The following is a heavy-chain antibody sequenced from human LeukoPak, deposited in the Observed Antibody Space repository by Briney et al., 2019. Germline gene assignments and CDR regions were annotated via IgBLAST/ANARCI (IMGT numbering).Heavy chain of an antibody. V-gene: IGHV4-30-4*08. J-gene: IGHJ5*02. Sequence: SETLSLTCTVSGGSISSGDYYWNWIRQPPGKGLEWIGYISYSGSTYFNPSLRSRVTISVDTSKNQFSLKLSSVTAADTAVYYCARERYYYDSSGYYMARNWFDPWGQGTLVTVSS. D-gene: IGHD3-22*01. CDR1: GGSISSGDYY. CDR3: ARERYYYDSSGYYMARNWFDP. CDR2: ISYSGST.